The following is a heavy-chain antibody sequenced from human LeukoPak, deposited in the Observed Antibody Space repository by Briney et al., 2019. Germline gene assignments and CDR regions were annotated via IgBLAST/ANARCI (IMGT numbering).Heavy chain of an antibody. CDR3: ARAENYDILPAGAFDI. V-gene: IGHV4-31*03. Sequence: SGTLSLTCTVSGGAISSGGYYWSWIRQHPGKGLEWIGYIYYSGSTYYNPSLKSRATISVDTSKNQFSLKLSSVTAADTAVYYCARAENYDILPAGAFDIWGQGTMVTVSS. CDR1: GGAISSGGYY. J-gene: IGHJ3*02. CDR2: IYYSGST. D-gene: IGHD3-9*01.